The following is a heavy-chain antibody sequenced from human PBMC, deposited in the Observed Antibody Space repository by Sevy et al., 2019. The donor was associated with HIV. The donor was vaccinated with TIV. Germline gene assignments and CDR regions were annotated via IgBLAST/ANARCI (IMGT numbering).Heavy chain of an antibody. CDR1: GFAFSNYYA. J-gene: IGHJ6*02. D-gene: IGHD4-17*01. CDR2: ISYDGSDK. Sequence: GGSLRLSCAASGFAFSNYYAMLWVRQAPGKGLEWVALISYDGSDKYYADSVKGRFTISRDNFKNTLYLQMNSLTTADTAVYYCARPRANYVDHYFFYAMDVWGQGTTVTVSS. CDR3: ARPRANYVDHYFFYAMDV. V-gene: IGHV3-30-3*01.